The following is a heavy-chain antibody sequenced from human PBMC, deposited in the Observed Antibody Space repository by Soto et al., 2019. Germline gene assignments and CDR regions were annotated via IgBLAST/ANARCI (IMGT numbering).Heavy chain of an antibody. V-gene: IGHV4-59*01. CDR3: ARWNEVGASRAYYFDY. Sequence: QVQLQESGPGLVKPSETLSLTCTVSGGSISSYYWSWIRQPPGKGLEWIGYIYYSGSTNYNPSLKSRVTISVDTSKNQFSLKLSSVTAADTAVYYCARWNEVGASRAYYFDYWGQGTLVTVSS. J-gene: IGHJ4*02. D-gene: IGHD1-26*01. CDR1: GGSISSYY. CDR2: IYYSGST.